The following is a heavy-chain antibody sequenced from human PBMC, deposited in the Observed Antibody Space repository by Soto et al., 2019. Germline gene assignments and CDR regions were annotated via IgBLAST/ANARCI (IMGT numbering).Heavy chain of an antibody. V-gene: IGHV3-23*01. D-gene: IGHD6-13*01. CDR3: AKDRDGAAAGPTKFYGMDV. CDR2: MSGSGDST. Sequence: EVQLLESGGGLVQPGGSLRLSCAASGFTFSSYAMRWVRQAPGKGLEWVSVMSGSGDSTYYADSVRGRFTISRDNPKNTLYLQMNSLRAEDTAVYYCAKDRDGAAAGPTKFYGMDVWGQGTTVTVSS. J-gene: IGHJ6*02. CDR1: GFTFSSYA.